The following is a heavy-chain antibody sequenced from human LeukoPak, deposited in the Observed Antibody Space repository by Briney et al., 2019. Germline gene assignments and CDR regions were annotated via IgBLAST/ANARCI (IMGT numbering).Heavy chain of an antibody. Sequence: GGSLRLSCAASGFTFSSYGMHWVRQAPGKGLEWVAVIWYDGSNKYYADSVKGRFTISRDNSKNTLYLQMNSLRAEDTAVYYCAREPHPIWSGYENGGYWGQGTLVTVSS. CDR3: AREPHPIWSGYENGGY. CDR1: GFTFSSYG. V-gene: IGHV3-33*01. D-gene: IGHD3-3*01. J-gene: IGHJ4*02. CDR2: IWYDGSNK.